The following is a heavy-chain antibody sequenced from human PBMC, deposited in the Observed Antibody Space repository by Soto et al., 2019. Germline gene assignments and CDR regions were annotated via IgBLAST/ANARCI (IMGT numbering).Heavy chain of an antibody. V-gene: IGHV1-46*02. CDR2: INPSGDGT. Sequence: GASVKVSCKALGYTFNAFYMHCVRQAPGQGLEWMGVINPSGDGTSYAQKFQGRVTMTRDTSTSTVYMELSSLRSEDTAVYYCARVALGYDYADVWGQGTTVTVSS. D-gene: IGHD4-17*01. CDR3: ARVALGYDYADV. J-gene: IGHJ6*02. CDR1: GYTFNAFY.